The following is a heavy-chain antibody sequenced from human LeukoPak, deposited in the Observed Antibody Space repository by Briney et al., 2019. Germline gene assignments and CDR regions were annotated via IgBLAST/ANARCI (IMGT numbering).Heavy chain of an antibody. V-gene: IGHV4-34*01. D-gene: IGHD6-13*01. CDR2: IKHSGST. CDR1: GGSFSGYY. CDR3: AARLYSSSWYVDY. J-gene: IGHJ4*02. Sequence: SETLSLTCAVYGGSFSGYYWSWIRQPSGKGLEWIGEIKHSGSTNYNPSLKSRVTISVDTSKNQFSLKLSSVTAADTAVYYCAARLYSSSWYVDYWGQGTLVTVSS.